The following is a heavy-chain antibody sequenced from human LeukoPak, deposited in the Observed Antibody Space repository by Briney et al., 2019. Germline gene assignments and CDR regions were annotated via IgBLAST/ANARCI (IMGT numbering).Heavy chain of an antibody. CDR2: ISGSGSST. D-gene: IGHD6-13*01. V-gene: IGHV3-23*01. Sequence: GGSLRLSCAASAFTFSSYAMNWVRQAPGKGLEWVSGISGSGSSTYYADSVKGRFTISRDNSKNTLFLQMNSLRAEDTAVYYCAKTTGGAAAGSCLEGWGQGTLVTVSS. J-gene: IGHJ4*02. CDR1: AFTFSSYA. CDR3: AKTTGGAAAGSCLEG.